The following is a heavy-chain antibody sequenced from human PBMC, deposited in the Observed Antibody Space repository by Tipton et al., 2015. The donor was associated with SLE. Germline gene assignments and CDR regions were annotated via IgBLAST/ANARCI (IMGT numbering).Heavy chain of an antibody. Sequence: SLRLSCAASGFTFSSYGMHWVRQAPGKGLEWVAFIRYDGSNKYYADSVKGRFTISRDNSKNTLYLQMNSLRAEDTAVYYCAKDNWGSSGYFDYWGQGTLVTVSS. D-gene: IGHD7-27*01. CDR2: IRYDGSNK. CDR1: GFTFSSYG. V-gene: IGHV3-30*02. J-gene: IGHJ4*02. CDR3: AKDNWGSSGYFDY.